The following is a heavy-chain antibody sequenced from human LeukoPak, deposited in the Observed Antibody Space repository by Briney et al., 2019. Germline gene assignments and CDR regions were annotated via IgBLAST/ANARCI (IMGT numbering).Heavy chain of an antibody. CDR2: INHSGST. V-gene: IGHV4-34*01. Sequence: PSETLSLTCAVYGGSFSGYYWSWIRQPPGKGLEWIGEINHSGSTNYNPSLKSRVTISVDTSKNQFSLKLSSVTAEDTAVYYCAKDRGKWELRTSYYFDYWGQGTLVTVSS. CDR1: GGSFSGYY. J-gene: IGHJ4*02. CDR3: AKDRGKWELRTSYYFDY. D-gene: IGHD1-26*01.